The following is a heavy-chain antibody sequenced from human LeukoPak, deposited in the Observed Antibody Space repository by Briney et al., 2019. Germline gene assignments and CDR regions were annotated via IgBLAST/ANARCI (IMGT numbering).Heavy chain of an antibody. CDR2: IKQDGSEK. V-gene: IGHV3-7*01. Sequence: GGSLRLSCAASGFTFSSYWMSWVRQAPGKGLEWVANIKQDGSEKYYVDSVKGRFTISRDNAKNSLYLQMNSLRAEDTAVYYCAREFYDSSGYYYGYFQHWGQGTLVTVSS. J-gene: IGHJ1*01. CDR1: GFTFSSYW. D-gene: IGHD3-22*01. CDR3: AREFYDSSGYYYGYFQH.